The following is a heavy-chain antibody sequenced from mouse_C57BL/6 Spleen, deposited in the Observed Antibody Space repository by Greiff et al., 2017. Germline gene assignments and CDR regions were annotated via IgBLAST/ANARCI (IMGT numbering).Heavy chain of an antibody. CDR3: AGEGYSNYVAY. D-gene: IGHD2-5*01. J-gene: IGHJ3*01. CDR2: IHPNSGST. Sequence: VKLQQPGAELVKPGASVKLSCKASGYTFTSYWMHWVKQRPGQGLEWIGMIHPNSGSTNYNEKLKSKATLTVDKSSSTAYMQLSSLTSDDSAVYYCAGEGYSNYVAYWGQGTLVTVSA. CDR1: GYTFTSYW. V-gene: IGHV1-64*01.